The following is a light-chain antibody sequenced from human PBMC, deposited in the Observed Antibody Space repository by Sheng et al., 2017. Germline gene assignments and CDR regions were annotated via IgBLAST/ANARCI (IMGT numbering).Light chain of an antibody. CDR2: ASN. V-gene: IGLV1-44*01. J-gene: IGLJ1*01. CDR1: GSNIGRNA. Sequence: QSVLTQAPSASGTPGQWVIISCSGSGSNIGRNAVSWYQHLPGAAPKLLIFASNHRPSGVSDRFSGSKSGTSASLAISGLQSEDEGDYYCAAWDDSLNGFYVIGTGTKVTVL. CDR3: AAWDDSLNGFYV.